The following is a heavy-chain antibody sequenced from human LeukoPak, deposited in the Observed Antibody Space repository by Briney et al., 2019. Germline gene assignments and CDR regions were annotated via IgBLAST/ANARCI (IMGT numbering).Heavy chain of an antibody. V-gene: IGHV3-43*02. J-gene: IGHJ4*02. CDR3: AKDYYDSSGYMVHFDY. Sequence: PGGSLRLSCAASGFTFDDYAMHWVRQAPGKGLGWVSLISGDGGSTYYADSVKGRFTISRDNSKNSLYLQMNSLRTEDTALYYCAKDYYDSSGYMVHFDYWGQGTLVTVSS. CDR2: ISGDGGST. D-gene: IGHD3-22*01. CDR1: GFTFDDYA.